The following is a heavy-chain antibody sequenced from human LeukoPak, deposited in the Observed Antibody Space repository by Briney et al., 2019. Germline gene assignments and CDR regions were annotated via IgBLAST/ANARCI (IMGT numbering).Heavy chain of an antibody. CDR2: ISGSSSYI. D-gene: IGHD2-8*02. Sequence: GGSLRLSCAASGFTFSSYSMNWVRQAPGKGLEWVSSISGSSSYIYYADSVKGRFTISRDNAKNSLYLQMSSLRAEDTAVYYCARDQPTNWWNSEGFLFDYWGQGTVVTVSS. CDR3: ARDQPTNWWNSEGFLFDY. CDR1: GFTFSSYS. J-gene: IGHJ4*02. V-gene: IGHV3-21*01.